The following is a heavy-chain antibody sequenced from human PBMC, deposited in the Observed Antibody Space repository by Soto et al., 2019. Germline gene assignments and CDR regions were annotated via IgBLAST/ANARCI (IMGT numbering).Heavy chain of an antibody. CDR2: IDSNANK. V-gene: IGHV3-53*01. CDR1: GFTVSSKY. CDR3: ARTNYDSSGYWDY. Sequence: GGSLRLSCAASGFTVSSKYMSWVRQAPGKGLEWVALIDSNANKYDAYSVKSRFTSTRDNYRNTLFLQMSSLGADDTAEYYCARTNYDSSGYWDYWGPGTLVTVSS. D-gene: IGHD3-22*01. J-gene: IGHJ4*02.